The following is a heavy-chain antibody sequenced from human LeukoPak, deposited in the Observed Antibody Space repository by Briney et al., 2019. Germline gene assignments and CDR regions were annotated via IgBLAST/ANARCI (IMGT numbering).Heavy chain of an antibody. CDR2: INPNSGGT. V-gene: IGHV1-2*02. J-gene: IGHJ4*02. D-gene: IGHD6-19*01. Sequence: GASVKVSCKASGYTFTGYYMHWVRQAPGQGLEWMGWINPNSGGTNYAQKFQGRVTMTRDTSISTAYMELSRLRSDDTAVYYCARSSGWYRGGFDYWGQGTLVTVSS. CDR1: GYTFTGYY. CDR3: ARSSGWYRGGFDY.